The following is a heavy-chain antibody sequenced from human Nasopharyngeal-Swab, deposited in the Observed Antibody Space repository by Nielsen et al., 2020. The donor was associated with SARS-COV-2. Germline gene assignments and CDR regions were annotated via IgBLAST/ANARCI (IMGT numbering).Heavy chain of an antibody. Sequence: WIRQPPGKGLEWVANIKQDGSEQNYVDSVKGRFAISRDNAKNSLYLQMNSLRAEDTAVYYCARVWGDIVVVPAAILADYYGMDVWGQGTTVTISS. CDR3: ARVWGDIVVVPAAILADYYGMDV. D-gene: IGHD2-2*01. V-gene: IGHV3-7*03. J-gene: IGHJ6*02. CDR2: IKQDGSEQ.